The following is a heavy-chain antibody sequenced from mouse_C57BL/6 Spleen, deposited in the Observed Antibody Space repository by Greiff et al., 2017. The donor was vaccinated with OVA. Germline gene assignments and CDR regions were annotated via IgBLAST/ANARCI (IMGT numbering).Heavy chain of an antibody. Sequence: EVKLMESGGGLVQPKGSLKLSCAASGFSFNTYAMNWVRQAPGKGLEWVARIRSKSNNSATYYADSVKDRFTISRDYSESMLYLQMYNLKTYDTAMYYCVRYCNYPYAMDYWGQGTSVTVSS. CDR3: VRYCNYPYAMDY. CDR1: GFSFNTYA. D-gene: IGHD2-1*01. CDR2: IRSKSNNSAT. J-gene: IGHJ4*01. V-gene: IGHV10-1*01.